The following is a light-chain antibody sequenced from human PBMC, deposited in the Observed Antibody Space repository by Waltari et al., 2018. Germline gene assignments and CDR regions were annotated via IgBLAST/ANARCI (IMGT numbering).Light chain of an antibody. V-gene: IGKV4-1*01. CDR2: WAS. Sequence: DIVMTQSPESLAVSLGERATINCKTSRSVLYTSINKNYLAWYRQKPGQPPKLLIYWASTREHWVPDRISGSGSGTDFTLTISSLQAEDVAVYYCQQYYSIPITFGQGTRLEIK. CDR3: QQYYSIPIT. CDR1: RSVLYTSINKNY. J-gene: IGKJ5*01.